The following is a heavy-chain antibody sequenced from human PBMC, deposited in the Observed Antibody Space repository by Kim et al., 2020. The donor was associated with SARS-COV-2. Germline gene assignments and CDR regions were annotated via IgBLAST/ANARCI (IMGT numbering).Heavy chain of an antibody. D-gene: IGHD2-21*02. V-gene: IGHV3-48*02. CDR1: GVTFSSYS. J-gene: IGHJ4*02. CDR3: ASRLHSDPY. CDR2: ISESSSHI. Sequence: GGSLRLSCVVSGVTFSSYSMNWVRQAPGRGLEWVSYISESSSHIAYADSVKGRFTISRDNAKNSSFLQMNSLRDEDTAVYYCASRLHSDPYWGQGTLVTVSS.